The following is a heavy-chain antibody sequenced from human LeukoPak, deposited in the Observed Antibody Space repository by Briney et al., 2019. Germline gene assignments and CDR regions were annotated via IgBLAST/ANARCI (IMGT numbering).Heavy chain of an antibody. CDR2: MNPNSGNT. J-gene: IGHJ4*02. Sequence: ASVKVSCKASGYSFSTFDINWVRQAPGQGPEWMGWMNPNSGNTGYAQKFQGRVTLTRSTSMTTAYMELRSLRSEDTAVYYCARQSLDGGSCYDYWGQGTPVTISS. CDR3: ARQSLDGGSCYDY. CDR1: GYSFSTFD. V-gene: IGHV1-8*01. D-gene: IGHD2-15*01.